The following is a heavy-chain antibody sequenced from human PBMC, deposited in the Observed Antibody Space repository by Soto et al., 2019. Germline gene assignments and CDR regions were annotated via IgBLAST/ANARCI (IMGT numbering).Heavy chain of an antibody. Sequence: GGSLRLSCAASGFTFSSYAMSWVRQAPGKGLEWVSAISGSGGSTYYADSVKGRFTISRDNSKNTLYLQMNSLRAEDTAVYYCAKPPAISTAAAGFYFDYWGQGTLVTVPQ. CDR2: ISGSGGST. V-gene: IGHV3-23*01. CDR1: GFTFSSYA. D-gene: IGHD6-13*01. J-gene: IGHJ4*02. CDR3: AKPPAISTAAAGFYFDY.